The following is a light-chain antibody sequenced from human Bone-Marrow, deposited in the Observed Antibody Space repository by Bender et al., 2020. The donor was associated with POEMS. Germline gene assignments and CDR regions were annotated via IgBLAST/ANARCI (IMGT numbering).Light chain of an antibody. CDR1: NIGGKS. V-gene: IGLV3-21*02. CDR3: QSADHSTTL. CDR2: DDS. Sequence: SYVLTQPPSVSLAPGQTARMTCGGNNIGGKSVHWYQQKPGQAPVLVVYDDSDRPSGIPERFSGSSSGATVTLTISGAQPEDEADYYCQSADHSTTLFGGGTKLTVL. J-gene: IGLJ2*01.